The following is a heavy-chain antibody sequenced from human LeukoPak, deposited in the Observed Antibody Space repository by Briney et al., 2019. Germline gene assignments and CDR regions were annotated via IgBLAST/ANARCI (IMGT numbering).Heavy chain of an antibody. V-gene: IGHV4-39*01. CDR2: IYYSGST. CDR1: GGSISSYY. Sequence: PSETLSLTCTVSGGSISSYYWGWIRQPPGKGLEWIGSIYYSGSTYYNPSLKSRVTISVDTSKNQFSLKLSSVTAADTAVYYCARGPRGLFDYWGQGTLVTVSS. CDR3: ARGPRGLFDY. D-gene: IGHD5-12*01. J-gene: IGHJ4*02.